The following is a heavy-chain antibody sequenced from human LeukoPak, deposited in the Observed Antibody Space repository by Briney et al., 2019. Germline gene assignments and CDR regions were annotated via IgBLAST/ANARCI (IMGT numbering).Heavy chain of an antibody. Sequence: TGGSLRLSCAASGFMVSSNYMSWVRQAPGKGLEWVSVMYSDGSTYYADSVKGRFTISRANSKNTLYLQMNSLRAEDTAVYYCASQTKWELLTLYTFDIWGQGTMVTVSS. CDR3: ASQTKWELLTLYTFDI. D-gene: IGHD1-26*01. CDR1: GFMVSSNY. CDR2: MYSDGST. V-gene: IGHV3-53*01. J-gene: IGHJ3*02.